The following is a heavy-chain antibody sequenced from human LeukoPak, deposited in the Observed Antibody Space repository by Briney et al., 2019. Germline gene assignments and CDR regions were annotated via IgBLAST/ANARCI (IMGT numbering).Heavy chain of an antibody. Sequence: GGSLRLSCAASGFTFSSYAMSWVRQAPGKGLEWVSAISGSGGSTYYADSVKGRFTISRDNSKNTLYLQMNSLRAEDTAVYYCAKVEDKYYDILTGYYPDYWGQGTLVTVSS. J-gene: IGHJ4*02. V-gene: IGHV3-23*01. D-gene: IGHD3-9*01. CDR3: AKVEDKYYDILTGYYPDY. CDR2: ISGSGGST. CDR1: GFTFSSYA.